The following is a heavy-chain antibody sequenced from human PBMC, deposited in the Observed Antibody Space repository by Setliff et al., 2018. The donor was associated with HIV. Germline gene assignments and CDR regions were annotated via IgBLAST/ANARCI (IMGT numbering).Heavy chain of an antibody. CDR3: ARDGDYNYYGMDV. J-gene: IGHJ6*02. CDR2: IYYSGST. CDR1: GDSISSYY. D-gene: IGHD4-17*01. Sequence: PSETLSLTCTLSGDSISSYYWSWIRQPPGKGLEWIGYIYYSGSTNYNPPLKSRVTISVDTPKNQFSLKLSSVTAADTAVYYCARDGDYNYYGMDVWGQGTTVTVSS. V-gene: IGHV4-59*01.